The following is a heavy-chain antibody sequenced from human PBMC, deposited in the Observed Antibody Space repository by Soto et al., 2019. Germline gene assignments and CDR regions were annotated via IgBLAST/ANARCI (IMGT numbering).Heavy chain of an antibody. J-gene: IGHJ4*02. CDR3: AKAGPNSHGRNYFDH. V-gene: IGHV3-23*01. D-gene: IGHD1-26*01. CDR1: GFTFSSYA. Sequence: GGSLRLSCAASGFTFSSYATILFRHAPWKGLEWISSISDTGGNTYYADSMKGRFTISRDNSKNTLYLQMNSLRAEDTAVYYCAKAGPNSHGRNYFDHWGQGTLVTVSS. CDR2: ISDTGGNT.